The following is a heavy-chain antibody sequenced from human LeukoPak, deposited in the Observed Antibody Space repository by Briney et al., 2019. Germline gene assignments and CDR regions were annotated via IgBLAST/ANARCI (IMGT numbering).Heavy chain of an antibody. CDR3: ARLGYCSSSSCYYYGMDV. Sequence: PSETLSLTCAVYGGSFSGYYWSWIRQPPGKGLEWIGEINHSGSTNYNPSLKSRVTISVDTSKNQFSLKLSSVTAADTAVYYCARLGYCSSSSCYYYGMDVWGQGTTVTVSS. J-gene: IGHJ6*02. D-gene: IGHD2-2*01. CDR1: GGSFSGYY. CDR2: INHSGST. V-gene: IGHV4-34*01.